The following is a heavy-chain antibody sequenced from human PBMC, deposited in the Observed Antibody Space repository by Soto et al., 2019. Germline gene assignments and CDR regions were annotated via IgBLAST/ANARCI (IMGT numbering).Heavy chain of an antibody. CDR2: IYYSGST. J-gene: IGHJ3*02. CDR3: ARDGRRNAWDI. Sequence: TLSLTCTVSGGSISSGGYYWSWIRQHPGKGLEWIGYIYYSGSTYYNPSLKSRVTISVDTFKNQFSLKLSSMTAEDTAVYYCARDGRRNAWDIWGQGTMVTVSS. D-gene: IGHD1-1*01. V-gene: IGHV4-31*03. CDR1: GGSISSGGYY.